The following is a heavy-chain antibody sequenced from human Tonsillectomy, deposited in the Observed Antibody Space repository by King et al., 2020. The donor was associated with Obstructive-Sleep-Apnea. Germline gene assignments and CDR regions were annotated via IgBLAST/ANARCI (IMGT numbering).Heavy chain of an antibody. J-gene: IGHJ6*02. Sequence: VQLVESGGGLVQPGGSLRLSCAASGFTFSSYDMHWVRQATGKGLEWVSAIGTAGDTYYPGSVKGRFTISRENAKNSLYLQMNSLRAGDTAVYYCARAGSYYYGMDVWGQGTTVTVSS. CDR2: IGTAGDT. V-gene: IGHV3-13*04. CDR1: GFTFSSYD. CDR3: ARAGSYYYGMDV. D-gene: IGHD3-10*01.